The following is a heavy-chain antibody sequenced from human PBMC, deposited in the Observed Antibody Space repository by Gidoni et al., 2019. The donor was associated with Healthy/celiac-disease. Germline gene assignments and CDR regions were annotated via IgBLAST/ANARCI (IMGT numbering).Heavy chain of an antibody. D-gene: IGHD6-19*01. J-gene: IGHJ6*02. CDR1: GFTFCSYG. CDR2: ISYDGSNK. Sequence: QVQLVESGGGVVQPGRSLRLSCAASGFTFCSYGMHWVPQAPGKGLEWVAVISYDGSNKYYADSVKGRFTISRDNSKNTLYLQMNSLRAEDTAVYYCAKDPAPQCVYYYYGMDVWGQGTTVTVSS. CDR3: AKDPAPQCVYYYYGMDV. V-gene: IGHV3-30*18.